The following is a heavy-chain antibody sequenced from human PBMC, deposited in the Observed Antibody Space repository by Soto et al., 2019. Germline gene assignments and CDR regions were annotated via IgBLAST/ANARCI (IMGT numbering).Heavy chain of an antibody. D-gene: IGHD1-20*01. V-gene: IGHV1-46*03. CDR3: ARGGHNWNDVGYFDY. CDR2: INPSGGST. CDR1: GYTFTSYY. J-gene: IGHJ4*02. Sequence: QVQLVQSGAEVKKPGASVKVSCKASGYTFTSYYMHWVRQAPGQGLEWMGIINPSGGSTSYAQKFQGRVTMTRDTSTSTVYMELSSLRSEDTAVYYCARGGHNWNDVGYFDYWGQGTLVTVSS.